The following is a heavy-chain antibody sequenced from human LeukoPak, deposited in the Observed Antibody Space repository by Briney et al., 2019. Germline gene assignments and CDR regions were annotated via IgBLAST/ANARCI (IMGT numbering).Heavy chain of an antibody. J-gene: IGHJ3*02. CDR1: GFIFRDYA. Sequence: GGSLRLSCVASGFIFRDYAMSRVRQAPGKGLEWVGFIRSTAYGGTSEYAASVKGRFTISRDDSNSIAYLQMNSLKTEDTAVYYCTRRQFKAFNIWGQGAMVTVSS. CDR2: IRSTAYGGTS. CDR3: TRRQFKAFNI. V-gene: IGHV3-49*04.